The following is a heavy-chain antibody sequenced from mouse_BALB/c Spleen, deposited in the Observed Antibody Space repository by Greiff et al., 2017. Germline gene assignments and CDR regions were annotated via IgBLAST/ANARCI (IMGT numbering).Heavy chain of an antibody. Sequence: EVQRVESGPELVKPGASVKMSCKASGYTFTSYVMHWVKQKPGQGLEWIGYINPYNDGTKYNEKFKGKATLTSDKSSSTAYMELSSLTSEDSAVYYCALSTFIRYFDVWGAGTTVTVSS. D-gene: IGHD2-1*01. CDR1: GYTFTSYV. CDR2: INPYNDGT. V-gene: IGHV1-14*01. J-gene: IGHJ1*01. CDR3: ALSTFIRYFDV.